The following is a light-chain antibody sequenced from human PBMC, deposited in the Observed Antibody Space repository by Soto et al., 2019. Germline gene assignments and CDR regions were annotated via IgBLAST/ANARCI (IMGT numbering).Light chain of an antibody. V-gene: IGKV3-20*01. CDR2: GAS. CDR1: QSVSSSY. CDR3: QQYVRSPWT. Sequence: EVVVTQSSDTLSLSPGETATLSCRASQSVSSSYLAWYQQKPGQAPRLLIYGASSRATGIPDRFSGSGSGTDFTLTISRLEPEDFAVYYCQQYVRSPWTFGQGTKVDI. J-gene: IGKJ1*01.